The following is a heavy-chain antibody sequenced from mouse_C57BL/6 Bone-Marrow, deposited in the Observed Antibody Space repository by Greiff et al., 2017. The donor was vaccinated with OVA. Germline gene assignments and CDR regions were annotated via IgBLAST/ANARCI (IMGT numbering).Heavy chain of an antibody. J-gene: IGHJ1*03. V-gene: IGHV3-6*01. D-gene: IGHD2-1*01. Sequence: EVQRVESGPGLVKPSQSLSLTCSVTGYSITSGYYWTWIRQFPGNKLEWMGYISYDGSNNYNPSLKNRISITRDTSKNQFFLKLNSVTTEDTATYYCAREDLLNIIKRYFDVWGTGTTGTVSS. CDR3: AREDLLNIIKRYFDV. CDR2: ISYDGSN. CDR1: GYSITSGYY.